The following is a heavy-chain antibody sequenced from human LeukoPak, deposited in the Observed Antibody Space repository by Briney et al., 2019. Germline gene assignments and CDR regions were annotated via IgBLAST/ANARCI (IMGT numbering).Heavy chain of an antibody. Sequence: PSETLSLTCTVSGYSISSGYYWGWIRQPPGKGLEWIGSIYHSGSTYYNPSLKSRVTISVDTSKNQFSLKLSSVTAADTAVYCCATSRGVSLGSGYFFDYWGQGTLVTVSS. V-gene: IGHV4-38-2*02. CDR1: GYSISSGYY. J-gene: IGHJ4*02. CDR2: IYHSGST. CDR3: ATSRGVSLGSGYFFDY. D-gene: IGHD3-3*01.